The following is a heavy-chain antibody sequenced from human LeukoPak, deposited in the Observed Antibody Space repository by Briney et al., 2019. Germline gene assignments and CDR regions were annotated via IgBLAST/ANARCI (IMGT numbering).Heavy chain of an antibody. V-gene: IGHV4-4*07. J-gene: IGHJ3*02. CDR2: IYTSGST. CDR1: GGSISSYY. D-gene: IGHD1-26*01. CDR3: ARGPGGWSYFVGSSSDDAFDI. Sequence: SETLSLTCTVSGGSISSYYWSWIRQPAGKGLEWIGRIYTSGSTNYNPSLKSRVTMTEDTSKNQFSLKLSSVTAADTAVYYCARGPGGWSYFVGSSSDDAFDIWGQGTMVTVSS.